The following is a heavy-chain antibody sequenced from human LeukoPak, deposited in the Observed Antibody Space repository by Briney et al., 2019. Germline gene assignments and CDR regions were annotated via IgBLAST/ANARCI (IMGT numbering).Heavy chain of an antibody. J-gene: IGHJ4*02. CDR2: ISGSGGST. V-gene: IGHV3-23*01. D-gene: IGHD5-18*01. CDR3: AKSRGYSYGYFDY. Sequence: PGGSLRRSCAASGSTFSSYAMSWVRQAPGKGLEWVAAISGSGGSTYYADSVKGRFTISRDNSKNTLYLQMNSLRAEDTAVYYCAKSRGYSYGYFDYWGQGTLVTVSS. CDR1: GSTFSSYA.